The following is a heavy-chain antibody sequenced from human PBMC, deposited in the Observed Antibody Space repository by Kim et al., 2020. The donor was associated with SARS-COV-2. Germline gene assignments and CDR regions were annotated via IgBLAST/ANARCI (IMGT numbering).Heavy chain of an antibody. CDR3: AKSFSGSYFGYDY. D-gene: IGHD1-26*01. CDR2: ISYDGSNK. V-gene: IGHV3-30*18. CDR1: GFTFNTYG. Sequence: GGSLRLSCAASGFTFNTYGMHWVRQAPGKGLEWVAVISYDGSNKYYADSVKGRFTISRDNSKTTLYLQMNSRRIEDKAVYYCAKSFSGSYFGYDYWGQGTLITVSS. J-gene: IGHJ4*02.